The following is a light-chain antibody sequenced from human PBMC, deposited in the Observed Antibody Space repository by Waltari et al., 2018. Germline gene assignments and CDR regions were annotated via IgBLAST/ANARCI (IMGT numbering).Light chain of an antibody. CDR2: KVS. Sequence: DVVMTQSPLSLPVTLGQPASISCRSSQSLVYSDGKNYLNWFQQRPGQSPRHIIYKVSIRESGVPDRFSGSGSGTDFTLKISRVEAEDVGVYYCMQGTHWPPWTFGQGTKVEIK. V-gene: IGKV2-30*01. J-gene: IGKJ1*01. CDR1: QSLVYSDGKNY. CDR3: MQGTHWPPWT.